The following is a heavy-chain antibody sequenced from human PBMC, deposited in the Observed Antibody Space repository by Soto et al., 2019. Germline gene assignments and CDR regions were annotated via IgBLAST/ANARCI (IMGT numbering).Heavy chain of an antibody. CDR1: GFTFSSYG. J-gene: IGHJ4*02. V-gene: IGHV3-33*01. CDR3: AREGYSSGGYYFDY. D-gene: IGHD6-19*01. Sequence: ESGGGVVQPGRSLRLSCAASGFTFSSYGMHWVRQAPGKGLEWVAVIWYDGSNKYYADSVKGRFTISRDNSKNTLYLQMNSLRAEDTAVYYCAREGYSSGGYYFDYWGQGTLVTVSS. CDR2: IWYDGSNK.